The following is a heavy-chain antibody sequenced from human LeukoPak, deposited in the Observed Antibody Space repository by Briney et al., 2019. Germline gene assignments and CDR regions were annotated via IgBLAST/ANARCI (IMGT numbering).Heavy chain of an antibody. D-gene: IGHD3-22*01. CDR3: AKDRDYYDSSGYYPPPSDAFDI. CDR1: GFTFSSYA. V-gene: IGHV3-23*01. J-gene: IGHJ3*02. Sequence: GGSLRLSCAASGFTFSSYAMSWVRQASGKGLEWVSAISGSGGSTYYADSVKGRFTISRDNSKNTLYLQMNSLRAEDTAVYYCAKDRDYYDSSGYYPPPSDAFDIWGQGTMVTVSS. CDR2: ISGSGGST.